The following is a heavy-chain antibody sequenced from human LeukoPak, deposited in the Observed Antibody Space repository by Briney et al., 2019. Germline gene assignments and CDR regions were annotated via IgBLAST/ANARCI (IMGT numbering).Heavy chain of an antibody. J-gene: IGHJ2*01. CDR1: GYTFTSYD. Sequence: ASVKVSCKASGYTFTSYDINWVPQATGQGLEWMGWMTPNSGITGYAQKFQGRVTITRNTSITTAYMELSSLRSEDTAVYYCARGRDGYNFGYLDLWGRGTLVTVSS. V-gene: IGHV1-8*03. D-gene: IGHD5-24*01. CDR2: MTPNSGIT. CDR3: ARGRDGYNFGYLDL.